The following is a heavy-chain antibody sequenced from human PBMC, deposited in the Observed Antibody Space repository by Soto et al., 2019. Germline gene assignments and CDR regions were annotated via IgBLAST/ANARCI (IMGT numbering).Heavy chain of an antibody. Sequence: EVQLLESGGGLVQPGGSLRLSCAASGFTFSSYAMSWVRQAPGKGLEWVSATGGSGGSISYADSVKGRFTISRDNSKNTLYLQMNSLRAEDTAIYYCASKVLGGTPFDYWGQGTLVTVSS. CDR3: ASKVLGGTPFDY. D-gene: IGHD1-26*01. V-gene: IGHV3-23*01. CDR1: GFTFSSYA. J-gene: IGHJ4*02. CDR2: TGGSGGSI.